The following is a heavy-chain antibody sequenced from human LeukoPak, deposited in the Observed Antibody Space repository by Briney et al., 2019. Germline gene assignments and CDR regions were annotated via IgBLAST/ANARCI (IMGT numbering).Heavy chain of an antibody. CDR3: ARDLSHDYYYMDV. CDR2: IWKDGSDK. V-gene: IGHV3-7*01. J-gene: IGHJ6*03. CDR1: GFIFSDYG. Sequence: GGSLRLSCTASGFIFSDYGMSWVRQAPGKGLEWVANIWKDGSDKYYVDSVKGRFTISRDNAENSLYLQMNSLRAEDTAVYYCARDLSHDYYYMDVWGKGTTVTISS.